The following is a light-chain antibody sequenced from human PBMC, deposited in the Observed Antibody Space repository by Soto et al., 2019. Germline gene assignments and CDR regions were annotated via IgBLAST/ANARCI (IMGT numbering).Light chain of an antibody. V-gene: IGLV6-57*04. Sequence: NFMLTQPHSVSGSPEKTVTISCTRSSGRIASNYVQWYQQRPGTAPTAVIYENSRRPSGVPDRFSGSIDGSSNSASLTISGLRPEDEADYYCQSYDRSIVIFGGGTKLTVL. CDR3: QSYDRSIVI. J-gene: IGLJ2*01. CDR2: ENS. CDR1: SGRIASNY.